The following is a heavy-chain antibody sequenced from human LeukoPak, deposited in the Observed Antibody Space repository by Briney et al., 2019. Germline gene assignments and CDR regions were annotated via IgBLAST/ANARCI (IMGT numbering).Heavy chain of an antibody. V-gene: IGHV3-33*06. CDR3: AKDARRSDGWYFFDH. CDR2: IWYDGSSK. Sequence: GGSLRLSCAASGFTSSSYGMHWVRQAPGKGLEWVALIWYDGSSKHYADSVRGRFTISRDNSKYTLYLQMHSLRVEDTAVYYCAKDARRSDGWYFFDHWGQGTLVTVSS. J-gene: IGHJ4*02. CDR1: GFTSSSYG. D-gene: IGHD6-19*01.